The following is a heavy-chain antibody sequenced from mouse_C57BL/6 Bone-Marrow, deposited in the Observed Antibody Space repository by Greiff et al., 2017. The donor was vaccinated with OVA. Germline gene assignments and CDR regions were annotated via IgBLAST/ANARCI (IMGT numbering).Heavy chain of an antibody. CDR2: IDPEGGET. CDR1: GFNIKDYY. CDR3: ARSHGIYDFGG. J-gene: IGHJ2*01. V-gene: IGHV14-2*01. D-gene: IGHD1-1*01. Sequence: VQLQQSGAELVKPGASVKLSCTASGFNIKDYYMPWVKQRTEQGLEWIGRIDPEGGETKYAPKFQGKATITADTSSNTAYLQLSSLTSEDTAVYYCARSHGIYDFGGWGQGATLSVDS.